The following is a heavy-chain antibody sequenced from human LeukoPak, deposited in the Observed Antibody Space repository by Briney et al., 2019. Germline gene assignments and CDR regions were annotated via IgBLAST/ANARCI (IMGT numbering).Heavy chain of an antibody. V-gene: IGHV4-39*07. CDR2: IYYSGST. J-gene: IGHJ4*02. CDR3: ARVNYYDRGGYFDY. CDR1: GGSISSSSYY. D-gene: IGHD3-22*01. Sequence: SETLSLTCTVSGGSISSSSYYWGWIRQPPGKGLEWIGSIYYSGSTYYYPSLKSRVTISVDTSKNQFSLKLSSVTAADTAVYYCARVNYYDRGGYFDYWGQGTLVTVSS.